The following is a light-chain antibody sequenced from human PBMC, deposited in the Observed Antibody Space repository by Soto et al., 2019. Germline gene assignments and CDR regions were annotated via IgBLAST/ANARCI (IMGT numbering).Light chain of an antibody. Sequence: EIVLAQSPATLSFSPGGRATLSCRASQSVSSYLAWYQQKPGQAPRLLIYDASNRATGIPARFSGSGSGTEFTLTISSLQSEDLAVYYCQQYKNWLTWTFGQGTKVDIK. CDR2: DAS. CDR3: QQYKNWLTWT. V-gene: IGKV3-11*01. J-gene: IGKJ1*01. CDR1: QSVSSY.